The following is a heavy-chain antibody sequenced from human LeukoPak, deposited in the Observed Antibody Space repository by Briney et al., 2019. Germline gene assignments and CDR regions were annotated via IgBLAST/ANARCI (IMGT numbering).Heavy chain of an antibody. D-gene: IGHD5-18*01. V-gene: IGHV1-18*01. CDR2: ISAYNGNT. J-gene: IGHJ4*02. CDR3: ARGGTVVDTANPFDY. Sequence: GASVKVSCXASGYSFSSYVISWIRQALGQRLEWMAWISAYNGNTNYAQKFQGRVTMTTDTSTSTVYMELRSLRSDDTAVYHCARGGTVVDTANPFDYWGQGTLVTVSS. CDR1: GYSFSSYV.